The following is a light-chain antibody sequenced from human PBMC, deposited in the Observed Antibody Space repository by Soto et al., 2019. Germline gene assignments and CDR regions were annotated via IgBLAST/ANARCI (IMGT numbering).Light chain of an antibody. CDR2: KAS. CDR3: QQCDSNSIN. Sequence: DIQMTQSPSTLSASVGDRVTITCRASQSISSWLAWYQQKTGKAPKLLIYKASSLESGVPSRFSGSVSGTEFTLTINSLQPDDFATYYCQQCDSNSINFGQGTRLEIK. V-gene: IGKV1-5*03. J-gene: IGKJ5*01. CDR1: QSISSW.